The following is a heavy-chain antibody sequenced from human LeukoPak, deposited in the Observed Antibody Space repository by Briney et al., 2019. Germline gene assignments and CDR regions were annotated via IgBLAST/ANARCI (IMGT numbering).Heavy chain of an antibody. V-gene: IGHV1-46*01. CDR1: GYTFTSYY. CDR3: ASGGDYYGSGSLFDP. Sequence: ASVKVSCKASGYTFTSYYMHWVRQAPGQGLEWMGIINPSGGSTSYAQKFQGRVTMTRDTSTSTVYMELSSLRSEDAAVYYCASGGDYYGSGSLFDPWGQGTLVTVSS. J-gene: IGHJ5*02. CDR2: INPSGGST. D-gene: IGHD3-10*01.